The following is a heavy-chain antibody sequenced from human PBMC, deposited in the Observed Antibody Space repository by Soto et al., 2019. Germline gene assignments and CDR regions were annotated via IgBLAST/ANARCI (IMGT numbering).Heavy chain of an antibody. CDR1: GGPISSYY. J-gene: IGHJ4*02. CDR2: IYYSGST. CDR3: AGGGAVAVDVFGY. Sequence: PSETLSLTCTVSGGPISSYYWSWIRQPPGKGLEWIGYIYYSGSTNYNPALKSRVTISVDTSKNQFSLKLSSVTAADTAVYYCAGGGAVAVDVFGYWGQGTLVSVGS. D-gene: IGHD6-19*01. V-gene: IGHV4-59*01.